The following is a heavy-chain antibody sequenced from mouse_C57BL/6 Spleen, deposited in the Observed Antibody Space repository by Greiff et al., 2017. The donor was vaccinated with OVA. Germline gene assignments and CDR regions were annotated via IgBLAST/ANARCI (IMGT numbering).Heavy chain of an antibody. CDR3: AKNYGSGSYYFDY. J-gene: IGHJ2*01. CDR2: IDPSDSYT. CDR1: GYTFTSYW. Sequence: QVQLQQSGAELVMPGASVKLSCKASGYTFTSYWMHWVKQRPGQGLEWIGEIDPSDSYTNYNQKFKGKSTLTVDKSSSTAYMQLSSLTSEDSAVYYCAKNYGSGSYYFDYWGQGTTLTVSS. V-gene: IGHV1-69*01. D-gene: IGHD1-1*01.